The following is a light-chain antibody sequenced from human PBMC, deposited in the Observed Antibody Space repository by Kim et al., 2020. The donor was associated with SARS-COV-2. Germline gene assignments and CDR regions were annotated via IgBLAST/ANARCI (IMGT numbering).Light chain of an antibody. V-gene: IGLV3-19*01. CDR3: NSRDSSGNHWV. CDR2: GKN. J-gene: IGLJ3*02. Sequence: SSELTQDPAVSVALGQTVRITCQGDSLRSYYASWYQQKAGQAPVLVIYGKNNRPSGIPDRFSGPSSGNTASLTITGAQAEDEADYYCNSRDSSGNHWVFG. CDR1: SLRSYY.